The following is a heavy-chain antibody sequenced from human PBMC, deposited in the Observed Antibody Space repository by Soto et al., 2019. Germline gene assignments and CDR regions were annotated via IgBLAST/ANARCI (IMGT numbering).Heavy chain of an antibody. CDR3: ARGRGLWLVLYAFDI. CDR2: INHSGST. V-gene: IGHV4-34*01. J-gene: IGHJ3*02. CDR1: GGSFSGYY. D-gene: IGHD6-19*01. Sequence: SETLSLTCAVYGGSFSGYYWSWIRQPPGKGLEWIGEINHSGSTNYNPSLKSRVTISVDTSKNQFSLKLSSVTAADTAVYYCARGRGLWLVLYAFDIWGQGTMVTVSS.